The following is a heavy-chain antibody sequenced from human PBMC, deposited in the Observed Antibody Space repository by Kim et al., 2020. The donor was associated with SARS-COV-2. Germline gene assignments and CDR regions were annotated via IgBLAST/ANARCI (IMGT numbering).Heavy chain of an antibody. D-gene: IGHD3-10*01. V-gene: IGHV4-59*01. J-gene: IGHJ2*01. Sequence: SETLSLICTVSGGSISSDYWSWIRQPPGKGLEWIGYVYYTGSANYNPSLKSRVPISVDTSKNQFSLKLNSVTAADTAVYYCAGVEPYYQYSGRHYWYFDLSGGGAPVTVSP. CDR2: VYYTGSA. CDR3: AGVEPYYQYSGRHYWYFDL. CDR1: GGSISSDY.